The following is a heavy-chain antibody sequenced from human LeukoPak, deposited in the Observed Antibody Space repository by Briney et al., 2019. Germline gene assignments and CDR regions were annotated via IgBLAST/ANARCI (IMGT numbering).Heavy chain of an antibody. J-gene: IGHJ4*02. V-gene: IGHV1-18*01. CDR1: GYTFTNYG. D-gene: IGHD3-9*01. Sequence: GASVKVSCKASGYTFTNYGVSWVRQAPGQGLEWMGWISAYNGNTNYAQNLQGRVTMTRDTSISTAYMELSRLRSDDTAVYYCARAYDILTGYYMVGDYWGQGTLVTVSS. CDR3: ARAYDILTGYYMVGDY. CDR2: ISAYNGNT.